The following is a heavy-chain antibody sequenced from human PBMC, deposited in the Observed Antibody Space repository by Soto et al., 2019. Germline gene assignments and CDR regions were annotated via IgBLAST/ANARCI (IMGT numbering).Heavy chain of an antibody. CDR2: VSNSGTS. V-gene: IGHV4-59*01. CDR3: ASYASWTYPFSEQ. D-gene: IGHD2-2*01. J-gene: IGHJ4*02. CDR1: GASISNYY. Sequence: QMQLQESGPGLVTPSETLSLSCTVSGASISNYYWNWIRQSPGKRLEWIGYVSNSGTSSYNPSLISRVTISLVTSKNQMSLNLTSLTAADAAVYYRASYASWTYPFSEQWGRGTLVTVSS.